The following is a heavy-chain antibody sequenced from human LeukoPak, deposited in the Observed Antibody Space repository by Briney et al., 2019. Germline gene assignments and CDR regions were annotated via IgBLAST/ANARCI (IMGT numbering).Heavy chain of an antibody. CDR2: IEQDGSEK. J-gene: IGHJ4*02. CDR3: ATPLDYYDSSGYHQGGD. Sequence: GGSLRLSCAASGFTFSSYGMHWVRQAPEKGLEWVANIEQDGSEKNYVNSVKGRFIISRDNAKNSLYLQMNSLRVEDTAVYYCATPLDYYDSSGYHQGGDWGQGTLVTVSS. D-gene: IGHD3-22*01. V-gene: IGHV3-7*03. CDR1: GFTFSSYG.